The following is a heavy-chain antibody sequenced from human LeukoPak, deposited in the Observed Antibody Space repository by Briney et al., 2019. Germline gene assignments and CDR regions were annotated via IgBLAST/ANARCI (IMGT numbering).Heavy chain of an antibody. V-gene: IGHV3-66*01. CDR3: ARAADYGDYFAGFEYFQH. Sequence: GGSLRLSCAASGFTVSSNYMSWVRQAPGKGLEWVSVIYSGGSTYYADSVKGRFTISRDNSKNTLYLQMNSLGAEDTAVYYCARAADYGDYFAGFEYFQHWGQGTLVTVSS. J-gene: IGHJ1*01. CDR2: IYSGGST. D-gene: IGHD4-17*01. CDR1: GFTVSSNY.